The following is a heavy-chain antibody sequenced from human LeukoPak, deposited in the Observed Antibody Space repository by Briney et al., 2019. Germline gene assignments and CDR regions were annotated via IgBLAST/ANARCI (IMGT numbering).Heavy chain of an antibody. Sequence: GESLKISCKGSGYSFTSYWIGWVRQMPGKGLEWMGIIYPGDSDTRYSPSFQGQVTISADKSISTAYLQWSSLKASDTAMYYCAREPTYYYDSSGYYPGVVDAFDIWGQGTMVTASS. V-gene: IGHV5-51*01. CDR1: GYSFTSYW. CDR2: IYPGDSDT. D-gene: IGHD3-22*01. J-gene: IGHJ3*02. CDR3: AREPTYYYDSSGYYPGVVDAFDI.